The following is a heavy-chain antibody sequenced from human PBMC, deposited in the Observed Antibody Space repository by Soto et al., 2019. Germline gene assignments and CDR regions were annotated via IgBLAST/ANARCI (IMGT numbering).Heavy chain of an antibody. CDR2: INHSGST. V-gene: IGHV4-34*01. CDR1: GGSFSGYY. CDR3: ARSSNVTIFGVVTNYYYYGMDX. Sequence: AETLSLTCAVYGGSFSGYYWSWIRQPPGKGLEWIWEINHSGSTNYNPSLKSRVTISVDTSKNQFSLKLSSVTAADTAVYYCARSSNVTIFGVVTNYYYYGMDXWGQGTRVTAS. D-gene: IGHD3-3*01. J-gene: IGHJ6*02.